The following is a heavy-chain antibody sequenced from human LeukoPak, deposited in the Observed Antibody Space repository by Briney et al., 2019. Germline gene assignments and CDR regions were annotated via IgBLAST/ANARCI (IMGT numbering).Heavy chain of an antibody. J-gene: IGHJ6*03. V-gene: IGHV1-18*01. D-gene: IGHD3-9*01. CDR3: ARRSGYDILTGTGHYYYYMDV. CDR1: GYTFTSYG. CDR2: ISAYNGNT. Sequence: ASVKVSCKASGYTFTSYGISWVRQAPGQGLEWMGWISAYNGNTNYPQKLQGRVTMTTDTSTSTAYMELRSLRSDDTAVYYCARRSGYDILTGTGHYYYYMDVWGKGTTVTVSS.